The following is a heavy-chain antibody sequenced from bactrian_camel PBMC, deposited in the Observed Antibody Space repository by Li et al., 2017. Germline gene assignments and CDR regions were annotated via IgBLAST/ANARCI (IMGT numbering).Heavy chain of an antibody. CDR2: IYTAGTST. D-gene: IGHD2*01. Sequence: VQLVESGGGSVQAGGSLRLSCRATGNTFSSCMGWFRQAPGKEREAVASIYTAGTSTYYADGVKGRFTISRDSTQNTLYLQMSDLKPEDTAMYYCGGTPYIRAWYCERDGLLVSTYDFWGQGTQVTVS. CDR3: GGTPYIRAWYCERDGLLVSTYDF. J-gene: IGHJ4*01. V-gene: IGHV3S54*01. CDR1: GNTFSSC.